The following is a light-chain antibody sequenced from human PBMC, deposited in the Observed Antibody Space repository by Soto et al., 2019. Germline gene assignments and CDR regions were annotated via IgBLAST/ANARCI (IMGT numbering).Light chain of an antibody. J-gene: IGKJ1*01. CDR2: GAS. CDR3: QQYASSPWT. CDR1: QSVSNRY. V-gene: IGKV3-20*01. Sequence: EIVLTQSPCTLSSSPGTRSTLACRASQSVSNRYLAWYQQKPGQAPRLLIYGASSRATGVPDRISGSGSGTDFALTSNRLEAEDFAVYYCQQYASSPWTFGQGTKVDIK.